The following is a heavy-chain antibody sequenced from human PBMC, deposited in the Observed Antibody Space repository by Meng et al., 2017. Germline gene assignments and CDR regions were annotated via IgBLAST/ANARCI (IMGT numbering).Heavy chain of an antibody. J-gene: IGHJ4*02. D-gene: IGHD6-13*01. Sequence: QGDLVQAWAGVKKPGASVKVSCKASGSHLTGYYMHWVRQAPGQGLEWMGRINPNSGGTNYAQKFQGRVTMTRDTSISTAYMELSRLRSDDTAVYFCARDEDISAAGKLFGDYWGQGTLVTVSS. V-gene: IGHV1-2*06. CDR3: ARDEDISAAGKLFGDY. CDR1: GSHLTGYY. CDR2: INPNSGGT.